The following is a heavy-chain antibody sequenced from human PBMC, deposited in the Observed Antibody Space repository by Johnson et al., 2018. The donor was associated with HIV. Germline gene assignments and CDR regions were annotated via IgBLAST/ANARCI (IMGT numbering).Heavy chain of an antibody. CDR2: IKSKTDGGTT. CDR3: TTPFHRHDAFDI. J-gene: IGHJ3*02. CDR1: GFTFSSYA. Sequence: VQLVESGGGVVRPGRSLRLSCAASGFTFSSYAMHWVRQAPGKGLEWVGRIKSKTDGGTTDYAAPVKGRFTISRDDSKNTLYLQMNSLKTEDTAVYYCTTPFHRHDAFDIWGQGTLVTVSS. V-gene: IGHV3-15*01.